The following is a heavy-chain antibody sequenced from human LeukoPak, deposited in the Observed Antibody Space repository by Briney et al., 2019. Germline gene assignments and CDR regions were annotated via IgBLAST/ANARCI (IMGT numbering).Heavy chain of an antibody. CDR1: GGSFSGYY. CDR3: ARTVRQQLVGLAFGY. J-gene: IGHJ4*02. V-gene: IGHV4-34*01. CDR2: INHSGST. D-gene: IGHD6-13*01. Sequence: PSETLSLTCAVYGGSFSGYYWSWIRQPPGKGLEWIGEINHSGSTNYNPSLKSRVTISVDTSKNQFSLKLSSVTAADTAVYYCARTVRQQLVGLAFGYWGQGTLVTVSS.